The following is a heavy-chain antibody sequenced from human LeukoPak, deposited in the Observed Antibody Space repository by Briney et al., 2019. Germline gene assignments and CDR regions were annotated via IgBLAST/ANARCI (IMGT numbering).Heavy chain of an antibody. J-gene: IGHJ4*02. CDR2: ISSNGDNT. CDR1: GFTSSTYV. CDR3: VRGTGY. Sequence: PGGSLRLSCSVSGFTSSTYVMHWVRQAPGKGLEYVSAISSNGDNTYYADSVKGRFTISRDNSKNTLYLQMSSLRADDTAVYYGVRGTGYWGQGTLVTVSS. V-gene: IGHV3-64D*06.